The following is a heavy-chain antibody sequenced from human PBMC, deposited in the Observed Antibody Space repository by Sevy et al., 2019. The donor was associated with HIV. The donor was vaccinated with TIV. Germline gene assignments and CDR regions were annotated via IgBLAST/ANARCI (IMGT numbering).Heavy chain of an antibody. J-gene: IGHJ5*02. Sequence: SETLSLTCTVSAGSISSTNFYWGWIRQPPGKGLEWIGSIYYRGNTNYNPSLTSRVTISVATSKNQFSLKLTSVTAADTAVYYWARRYIWNDGWFDPWGQGTLVTVSS. CDR1: AGSISSTNFY. CDR3: ARRYIWNDGWFDP. V-gene: IGHV4-39*01. D-gene: IGHD1-20*01. CDR2: IYYRGNT.